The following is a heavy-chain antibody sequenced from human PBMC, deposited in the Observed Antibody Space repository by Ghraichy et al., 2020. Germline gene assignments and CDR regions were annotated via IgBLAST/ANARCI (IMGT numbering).Heavy chain of an antibody. D-gene: IGHD5-24*01. J-gene: IGHJ4*02. V-gene: IGHV3-7*01. Sequence: LSLTCAASGFTFSSYWMSWVRQAPGKGLEWVANIKQDGSEKYYVDSVKGRFTISRDNAKNSLYLQMNSLRAEDTAVYYCARDKHRDGYNYGYWGQGTLVTVSS. CDR2: IKQDGSEK. CDR1: GFTFSSYW. CDR3: ARDKHRDGYNYGY.